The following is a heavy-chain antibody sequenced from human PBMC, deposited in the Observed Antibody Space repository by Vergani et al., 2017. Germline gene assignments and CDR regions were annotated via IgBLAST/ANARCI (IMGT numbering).Heavy chain of an antibody. CDR2: IYYSGIT. J-gene: IGHJ6*03. D-gene: IGHD4-23*01. CDR1: GGSISTGGYY. V-gene: IGHV4-31*03. CDR3: ARDPVTRKGFSSPQAVWGAEDRYMDV. Sequence: QVQLQESGPGLVKPSQPLSLTCTVPGGSISTGGYYWSWFRQPPGQGLEWIGYIYYSGITYYNPSLKSRVTIPVDKSKHQFALKLSSVTAADTAVYYCARDPVTRKGFSSPQAVWGAEDRYMDVGGKGTTGTVS.